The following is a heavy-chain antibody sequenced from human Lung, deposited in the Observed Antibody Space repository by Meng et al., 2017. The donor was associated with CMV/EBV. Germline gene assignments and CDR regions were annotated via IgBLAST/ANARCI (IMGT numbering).Heavy chain of an antibody. Sequence: GEXXKISCAASGFDFTTYAMTWVRQAPGRGLEWVSSISGSGGATYYAASVKGRFTVSRDNSKNTLFLQINSLRAEDTALYYCAKGARMAGAGPDYWGHGTLVTVSS. CDR3: AKGARMAGAGPDY. CDR1: GFDFTTYA. J-gene: IGHJ4*01. D-gene: IGHD6-13*01. V-gene: IGHV3-23*01. CDR2: ISGSGGAT.